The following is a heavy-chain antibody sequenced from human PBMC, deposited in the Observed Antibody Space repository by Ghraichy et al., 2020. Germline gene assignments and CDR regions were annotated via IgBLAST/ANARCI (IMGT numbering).Heavy chain of an antibody. D-gene: IGHD1-26*01. Sequence: GESLNISCAASGFTFSSYAMSWVRQAPGKGLEWVSAISGSGGSTYYADSVKGRFTISRDNSKNTLYLQMNSLRAEDTAVYYCAKDGGRASGSFISYYYYGMDVWGQGTTVTVSS. J-gene: IGHJ6*02. CDR1: GFTFSSYA. CDR2: ISGSGGST. CDR3: AKDGGRASGSFISYYYYGMDV. V-gene: IGHV3-23*01.